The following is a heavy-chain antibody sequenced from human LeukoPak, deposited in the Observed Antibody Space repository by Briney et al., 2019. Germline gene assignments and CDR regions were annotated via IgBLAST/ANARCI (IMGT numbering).Heavy chain of an antibody. Sequence: KPSETLSLTCTVSGGSISSYYWSWIRQPPGKGLEWIGYIYYSGSTNYNPSLESRVTISVDTSKNQFSLKLSSVTAADTAVYYCARDLSFVRGVPLAFDIWGQGTMVTVSS. J-gene: IGHJ3*02. CDR3: ARDLSFVRGVPLAFDI. D-gene: IGHD3-10*02. CDR1: GGSISSYY. CDR2: IYYSGST. V-gene: IGHV4-59*01.